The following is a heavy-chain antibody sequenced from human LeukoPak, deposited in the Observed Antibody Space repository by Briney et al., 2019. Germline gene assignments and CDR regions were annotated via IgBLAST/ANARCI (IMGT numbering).Heavy chain of an antibody. D-gene: IGHD5-24*01. V-gene: IGHV3-23*01. Sequence: GGSLRLSCAASGFTFSSYGMSWVRQAPGKGLEWVSIISGSGDTTHYTDSVKGRFTVSRDNAKNSLYLQMNSLRAEDTAVYYCARDRIEMATITSHYYYYMDVWGKGTTVTVSS. J-gene: IGHJ6*03. CDR3: ARDRIEMATITSHYYYYMDV. CDR2: ISGSGDTT. CDR1: GFTFSSYG.